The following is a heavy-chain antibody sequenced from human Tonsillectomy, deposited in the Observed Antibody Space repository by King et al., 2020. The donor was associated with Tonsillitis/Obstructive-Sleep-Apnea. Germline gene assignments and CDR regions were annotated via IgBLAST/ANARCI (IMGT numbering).Heavy chain of an antibody. CDR1: GFSFSYYA. J-gene: IGHJ4*02. Sequence: QLVQSGGGVVQPGRSLRLSCAASGFSFSYYAIHWVRQAPGKGLEWVAVISYDGTKKYYADSVKGRFTVSRDNSKSTLYLQMSSLTAEDTALYYCARGADSLSGYLVYWGQGTLVTVSS. D-gene: IGHD3-3*01. CDR3: ARGADSLSGYLVY. V-gene: IGHV3-30*04. CDR2: ISYDGTKK.